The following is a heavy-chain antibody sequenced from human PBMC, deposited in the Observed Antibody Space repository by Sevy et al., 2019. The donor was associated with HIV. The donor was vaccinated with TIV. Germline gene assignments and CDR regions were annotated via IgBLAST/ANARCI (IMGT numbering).Heavy chain of an antibody. D-gene: IGHD6-13*01. Sequence: GGSLRLSCAASGFTFSSYEMNWVRQAPGKGLEWVSYISSSGSTIYYADSVKGRFTISRDNAKNSLYLQMNSLRAEDTAVYYCAKLWGSSSWHDYWGQGTLVTVSS. V-gene: IGHV3-48*03. J-gene: IGHJ4*02. CDR3: AKLWGSSSWHDY. CDR1: GFTFSSYE. CDR2: ISSSGSTI.